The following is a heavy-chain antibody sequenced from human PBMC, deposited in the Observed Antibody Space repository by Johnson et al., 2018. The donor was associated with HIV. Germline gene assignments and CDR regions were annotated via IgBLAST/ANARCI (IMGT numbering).Heavy chain of an antibody. J-gene: IGHJ3*02. CDR3: ASDCGSRHAFDI. D-gene: IGHD5-12*01. CDR1: GFTFRSYA. V-gene: IGHV3-33*08. CDR2: IWYDGTNK. Sequence: QVQLVESGGGVVQPGRSLRLSCAASGFTFRSYAMHWVRQAPGKGLEWVAVIWYDGTNKYYADSVKGRFTISRDNSKNTLYLQMNSLGAEDTAVYYWASDCGSRHAFDIWGQGTMVTVSS.